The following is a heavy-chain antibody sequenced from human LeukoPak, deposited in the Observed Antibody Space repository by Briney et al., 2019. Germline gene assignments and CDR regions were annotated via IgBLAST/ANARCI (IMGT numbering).Heavy chain of an antibody. J-gene: IGHJ5*02. Sequence: SETLSLTCTVSGGSISSYYWSWIRQPAGKGLEWIGRIYTSGSTNYNPSLKSRVTMSVDTSKNQFSLKLSSVTAADTAVYYCARDHPGYCSGGSCYSDWFGPWGQGTLVTVSS. D-gene: IGHD2-15*01. CDR2: IYTSGST. CDR1: GGSISSYY. V-gene: IGHV4-4*07. CDR3: ARDHPGYCSGGSCYSDWFGP.